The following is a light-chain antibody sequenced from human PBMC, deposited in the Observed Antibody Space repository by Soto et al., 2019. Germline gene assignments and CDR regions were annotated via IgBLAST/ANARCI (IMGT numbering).Light chain of an antibody. CDR3: SSYAGSKNLV. CDR1: SSDVGCYNY. J-gene: IGLJ3*02. Sequence: QSALTQPPSASGSPGQSVTISCTGTSSDVGCYNYVSWYQQHPGKAPKLMIYEVSKRPSGVPDRFSGSKSGNTASLTVSGLQAEDEADYYCSSYAGSKNLVFGGGTKPTVL. CDR2: EVS. V-gene: IGLV2-8*01.